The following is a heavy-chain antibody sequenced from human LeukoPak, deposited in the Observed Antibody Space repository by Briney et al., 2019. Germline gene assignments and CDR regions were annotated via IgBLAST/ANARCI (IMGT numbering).Heavy chain of an antibody. V-gene: IGHV4-59*01. CDR2: IYYSGST. Sequence: SETLSLTCTVSGGSISSYYWSWIRQPPGKGLEWIGYIYYSGSTNYNPSLKSRVTISVDTSKNQFSLKLSSVTAADTAVYYCARVNYGSGSYFSPHCYFDYWGQGTLVTVSS. D-gene: IGHD3-10*01. CDR3: ARVNYGSGSYFSPHCYFDY. J-gene: IGHJ4*02. CDR1: GGSISSYY.